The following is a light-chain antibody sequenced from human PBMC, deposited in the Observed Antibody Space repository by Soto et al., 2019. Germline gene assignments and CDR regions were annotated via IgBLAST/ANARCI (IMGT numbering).Light chain of an antibody. V-gene: IGLV1-36*01. Sequence: QSVLTQPPPVSEAPRQRVTVSCSGSSSNIGNNAVNWYQQLPGKAPKLLIYYDDLLPSGVSDRFSGSKSGTSASLAISGLQSEDEADYYCAAWDDSLNGHYVFGTGTKLTVL. CDR2: YDD. CDR1: SSNIGNNA. J-gene: IGLJ1*01. CDR3: AAWDDSLNGHYV.